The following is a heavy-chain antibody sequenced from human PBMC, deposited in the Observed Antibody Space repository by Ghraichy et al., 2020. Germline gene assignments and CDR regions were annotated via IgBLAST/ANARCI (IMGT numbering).Heavy chain of an antibody. J-gene: IGHJ3*02. CDR3: AKEEGIAALGADAFDI. V-gene: IGHV3-23*01. Sequence: GGSLRLSCAASGFTFSSYAMSWVRQAPGKGLEWVSAISGSGGSTYYADSVKGRFTISRDNSKNTLYLQMNSLRAEDTAVYYCAKEEGIAALGADAFDIWGQGTMVTVSS. CDR2: ISGSGGST. CDR1: GFTFSSYA. D-gene: IGHD6-13*01.